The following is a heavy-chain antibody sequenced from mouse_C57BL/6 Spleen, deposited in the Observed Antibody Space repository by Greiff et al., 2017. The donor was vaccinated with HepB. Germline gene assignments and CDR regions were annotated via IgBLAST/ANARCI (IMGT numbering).Heavy chain of an antibody. Sequence: QVQLQQPGAELVRPGTSVKLSCKASGYTLTSYWMHWVKQRPGQGLEWIGVIDPSDSYTNYNQKFNGKATLTVDTSSSTAYMQLSSLTSEDSAVYYCARNDGYGDWGQGTTLTVSS. CDR3: ARNDGYGD. D-gene: IGHD2-3*01. V-gene: IGHV1-59*01. CDR2: IDPSDSYT. CDR1: GYTLTSYW. J-gene: IGHJ2*01.